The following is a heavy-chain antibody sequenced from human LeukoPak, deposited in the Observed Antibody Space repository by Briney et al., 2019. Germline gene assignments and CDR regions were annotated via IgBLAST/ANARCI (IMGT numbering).Heavy chain of an antibody. CDR2: IYYSGST. V-gene: IGHV4-30-4*08. J-gene: IGHJ3*02. CDR1: GGSISSGDYY. CDR3: ARKGLISSGYYDAFDI. D-gene: IGHD3-22*01. Sequence: SETLPLTCTVSGGSISSGDYYWSWIRQPPGKGLEWVGYIYYSGSTYYNPSLKSRVTISVDTSKNQFSLKLSSVTAADTAVYYCARKGLISSGYYDAFDIWGQGTMVTVSS.